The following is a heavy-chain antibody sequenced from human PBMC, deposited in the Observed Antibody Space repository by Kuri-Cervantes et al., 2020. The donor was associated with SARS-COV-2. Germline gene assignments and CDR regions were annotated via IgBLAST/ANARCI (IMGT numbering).Heavy chain of an antibody. V-gene: IGHV4-34*01. Sequence: SETLSLTCAVYGGSFSGYYWSWIRQPPGKGLEWIGEINHSGSTNYNPSLKSRVTISVDTSKNQFSLKLSSVTAADTAAYYCAREGIVGPAYYFDYWGQGTLVTVSS. D-gene: IGHD1-26*01. CDR3: AREGIVGPAYYFDY. CDR2: INHSGST. J-gene: IGHJ4*02. CDR1: GGSFSGYY.